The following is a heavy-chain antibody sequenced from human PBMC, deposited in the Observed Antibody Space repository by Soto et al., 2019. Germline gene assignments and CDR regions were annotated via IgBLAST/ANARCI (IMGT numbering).Heavy chain of an antibody. D-gene: IGHD2-2*01. CDR2: ISAYNGNT. CDR1: GYTFTSYG. V-gene: IGHV1-18*01. J-gene: IGHJ4*02. CDR3: ARSQILIVVVPAAMGGDYFDY. Sequence: ASVKVSCKASGYTFTSYGISWVRQAPGQGLEWMGWISAYNGNTNYAQKLQGRVTMTTDTSTSTAYMELRSLRSDDTAVYYCARSQILIVVVPAAMGGDYFDYWGQGTLVTVSS.